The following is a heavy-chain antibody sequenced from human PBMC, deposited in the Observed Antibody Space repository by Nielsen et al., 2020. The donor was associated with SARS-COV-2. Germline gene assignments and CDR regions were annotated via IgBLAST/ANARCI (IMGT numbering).Heavy chain of an antibody. V-gene: IGHV4-39*07. Sequence: SETLSLTCSVSGGSISSSTYYWGWVRQPPGKGLEWIGSIYCSGSTFYNPSLKSRLTISIDTSKNQFSLKLSSVAAADTAVYFCTREYSSSPDCWGQGTLVTVSS. J-gene: IGHJ4*02. CDR3: TREYSSSPDC. CDR1: GGSISSSTYY. CDR2: IYCSGST. D-gene: IGHD6-13*01.